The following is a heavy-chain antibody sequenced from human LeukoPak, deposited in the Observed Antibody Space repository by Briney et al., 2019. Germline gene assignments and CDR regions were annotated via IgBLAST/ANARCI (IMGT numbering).Heavy chain of an antibody. CDR3: ARSPRSGWYWDY. Sequence: GVSVKVSCKASGYTFTRYVLHWVRQTPGQRLEWMGCINAGDGDTKYSQNFQGRVSITRGTSASTAYMEVTSLRSEDTTVYYCARSPRSGWYWDYWGQGTLVTVSS. J-gene: IGHJ4*02. CDR1: GYTFTRYV. CDR2: INAGDGDT. D-gene: IGHD6-19*01. V-gene: IGHV1-3*01.